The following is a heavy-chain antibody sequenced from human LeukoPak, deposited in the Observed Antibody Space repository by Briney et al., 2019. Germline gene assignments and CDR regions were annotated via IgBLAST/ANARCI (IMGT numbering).Heavy chain of an antibody. J-gene: IGHJ4*02. CDR1: GFSFNAYA. CDR3: AKDHDNTDSYYYFDS. D-gene: IGHD2-21*02. V-gene: IGHV3-23*01. Sequence: GGSLRISCAASGFSFNAYAMTWVRQAPGKGLDWVSSISKTGRTTSYTDSVKGRFTISRDNSKNTLHLQMNRLRAEDTALYFCAKDHDNTDSYYYFDSWGLGTLVTVSS. CDR2: ISKTGRTT.